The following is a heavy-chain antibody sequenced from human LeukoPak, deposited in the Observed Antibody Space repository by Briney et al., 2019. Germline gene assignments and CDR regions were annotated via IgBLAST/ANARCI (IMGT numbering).Heavy chain of an antibody. D-gene: IGHD5-12*01. Sequence: ASVKVSCKASGYIFTGYYMHWVRQAPGQGLEWMGWINPNSGGTNYAQKFQGRVTMTRDTSISTAYMELSRLRSDDTAVYYCARCCLATTAPCSYWGQGTLVTVSS. CDR2: INPNSGGT. CDR3: ARCCLATTAPCSY. V-gene: IGHV1-2*02. J-gene: IGHJ4*02. CDR1: GYIFTGYY.